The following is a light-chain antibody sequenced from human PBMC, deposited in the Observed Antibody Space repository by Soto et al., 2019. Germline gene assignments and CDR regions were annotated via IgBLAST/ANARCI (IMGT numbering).Light chain of an antibody. CDR2: DAS. CDR3: QGLT. CDR1: QTIGTY. V-gene: IGKV1-39*01. Sequence: IEVTQSPSSLAASLGDRVTIPCRASQTIGTYVNWYQKKPGKAPNLLIYDASRLQSGVPSRFSGSGSGTEFTLTISSLQPDDFATYYCQGLTVGGGNKVDI. J-gene: IGKJ4*01.